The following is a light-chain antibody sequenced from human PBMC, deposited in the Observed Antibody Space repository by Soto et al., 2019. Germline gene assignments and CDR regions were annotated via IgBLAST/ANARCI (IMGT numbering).Light chain of an antibody. CDR3: HQYGGSPQT. Sequence: EIVLTQSPGTLSLSPGERATLSCRASQSVSNYLAWYQRKPGQAPRLLIYGVSSRATGIPDRFSGSGSGTXXXXXXXRLXXEXXXXXXCHQYGGSPQTFGQGTKVEIK. CDR1: QSVSNY. J-gene: IGKJ1*01. CDR2: GVS. V-gene: IGKV3-20*01.